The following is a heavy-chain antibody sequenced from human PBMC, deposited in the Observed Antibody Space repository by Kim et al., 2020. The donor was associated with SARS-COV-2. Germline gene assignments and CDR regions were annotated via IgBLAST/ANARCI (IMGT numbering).Heavy chain of an antibody. CDR1: GGSISSSSYY. D-gene: IGHD6-19*01. CDR2: IYYSGST. Sequence: SETLSLTCTVSGGSISSSSYYWGWIRQPPGKGLEWIGSIYYSGSTYYNPSLKSRVTISVDTSNNQFSLKLSSVTAADTAVYYCARDGYSSGWYVWGQGTLVTVSS. V-gene: IGHV4-39*01. CDR3: ARDGYSSGWYV. J-gene: IGHJ4*02.